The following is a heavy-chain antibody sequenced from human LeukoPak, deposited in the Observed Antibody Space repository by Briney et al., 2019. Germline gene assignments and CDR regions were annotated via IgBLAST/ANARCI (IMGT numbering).Heavy chain of an antibody. CDR1: GGSINSHY. CDR2: MHYTGRT. J-gene: IGHJ3*02. Sequence: SEILSLTCTVSGGSINSHYWSWIRQPPGKELEWIGFMHYTGRTRYNPSLQSRVTISVDTSKNHFSLKLSSLTAADTAVYFCARLLDYDSSGDPDTFDIWGQGTVVTVSS. D-gene: IGHD3-22*01. V-gene: IGHV4-59*11. CDR3: ARLLDYDSSGDPDTFDI.